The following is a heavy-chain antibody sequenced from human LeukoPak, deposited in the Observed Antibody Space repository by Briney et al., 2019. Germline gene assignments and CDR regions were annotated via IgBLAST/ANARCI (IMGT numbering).Heavy chain of an antibody. CDR2: ISGSGGST. CDR1: GFTFSSYA. Sequence: PGGSLRLSCAASGFTFSSYAMSWVRQAPGKGLEWVSAISGSGGSTYYADSVKGRFTISRDNSKNTLYLQMNCLRAEDTAVYYCAKGRGYSYGYKYYFDYWGQGTLVTVSS. D-gene: IGHD5-18*01. J-gene: IGHJ4*02. V-gene: IGHV3-23*01. CDR3: AKGRGYSYGYKYYFDY.